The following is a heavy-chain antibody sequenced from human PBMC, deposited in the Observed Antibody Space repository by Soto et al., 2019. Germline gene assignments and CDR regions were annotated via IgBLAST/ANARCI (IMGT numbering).Heavy chain of an antibody. D-gene: IGHD6-19*01. J-gene: IGHJ4*02. Sequence: QVQLVESGGGVVQPGSSLRLSCAASGFTFSTYAMQGVRQAAGKGLEWVAVISYDGSNKYYADHVKGRFTISRDNSKNTLYLQMNSLRAEDTAVYYGATEAGYSSGWSFGYWGQGTLVTVSS. V-gene: IGHV3-30-3*01. CDR3: ATEAGYSSGWSFGY. CDR2: ISYDGSNK. CDR1: GFTFSTYA.